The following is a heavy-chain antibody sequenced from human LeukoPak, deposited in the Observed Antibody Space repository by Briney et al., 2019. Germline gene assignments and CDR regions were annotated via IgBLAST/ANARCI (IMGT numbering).Heavy chain of an antibody. J-gene: IGHJ4*02. D-gene: IGHD2-2*01. V-gene: IGHV3-21*01. CDR3: ARGFCTSTSCYGSY. CDR2: ISSSSSSI. CDR1: GFTFRSYT. Sequence: GGSLRLSCAASGFTFRSYTMNWVRQAPGKGLEQVSSISSSSSSIYYADSVKGRFTISRDNAKKSLYLQMNSLRAEDTAMYYCARGFCTSTSCYGSYWGQGTLVTVSS.